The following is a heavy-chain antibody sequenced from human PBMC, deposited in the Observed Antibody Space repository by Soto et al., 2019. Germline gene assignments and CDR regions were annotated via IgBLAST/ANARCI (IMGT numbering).Heavy chain of an antibody. Sequence: VNVSCKASGYAFSNNDISWVRQATGQGLEWMGWMNPNSGNGGYAQKFQGRVTMTRDTSTSTAYMELSSLASDDTAIYYCARMATSGTLNWFDPWGQGTLVTVSS. CDR3: ARMATSGTLNWFDP. J-gene: IGHJ5*02. CDR2: MNPNSGNG. CDR1: GYAFSNND. V-gene: IGHV1-8*01.